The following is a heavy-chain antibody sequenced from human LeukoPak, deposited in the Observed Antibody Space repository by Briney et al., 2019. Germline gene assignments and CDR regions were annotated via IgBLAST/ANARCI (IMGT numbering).Heavy chain of an antibody. CDR2: IYTSGST. V-gene: IGHV4-61*02. Sequence: SETLSLTCTVSGGSISSGSYYWSWIRQPAGKGLEWIGRIYTSGSTNYNPSLKSRVTITVDTSKNQFSLKLSSVTAADTAVYYCARDDTATVNYWGQGTLVTVSS. CDR3: ARDDTATVNY. J-gene: IGHJ4*02. D-gene: IGHD5-18*01. CDR1: GGSISSGSYY.